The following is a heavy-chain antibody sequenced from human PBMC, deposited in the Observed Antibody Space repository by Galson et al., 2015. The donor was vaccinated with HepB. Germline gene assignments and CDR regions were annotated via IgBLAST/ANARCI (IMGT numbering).Heavy chain of an antibody. V-gene: IGHV3-49*03. J-gene: IGHJ4*02. CDR2: IRSKAYGGTT. Sequence: SLRLSCAASGFTFGDYAMSWFRQAPGKGLEWVGFIRSKAYGGTTEYAASVKGRFTISRDDSKSIAYLQMNSLKTEDTAVYYCIRYSISPAGPFDYWGQGTLVTVSS. D-gene: IGHD6-13*01. CDR1: GFTFGDYA. CDR3: IRYSISPAGPFDY.